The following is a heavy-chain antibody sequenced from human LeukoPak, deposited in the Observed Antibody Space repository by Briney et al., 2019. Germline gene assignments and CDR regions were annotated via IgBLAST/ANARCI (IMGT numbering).Heavy chain of an antibody. CDR1: GFTFSSFG. V-gene: IGHV3-33*06. J-gene: IGHJ4*02. CDR2: IWYDGTTT. Sequence: HSGGSLRLSCEASGFTFSSFGMHWVRQTPGKGLEWVATIWYDGTTTYYVDSVKGRFTISRDDSKNTVYLQMNSLRAEDTATYYCAKDTLAYYFDYWGQGTLVTVSS. CDR3: AKDTLAYYFDY.